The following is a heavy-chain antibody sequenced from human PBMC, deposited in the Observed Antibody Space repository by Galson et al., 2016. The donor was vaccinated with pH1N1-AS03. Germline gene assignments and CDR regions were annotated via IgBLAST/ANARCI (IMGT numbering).Heavy chain of an antibody. CDR3: ARPLAVTDAFDI. J-gene: IGHJ3*02. CDR1: GGSISRYY. D-gene: IGHD2-21*02. CDR2: IYSSGST. V-gene: IGHV4-4*07. Sequence: ETLSLTCTVSGGSISRYYWSWIRQPAGKGLEWIGRIYSSGSTDYNPSLKSRVTMSVDTSKNQFSLKLTSVTAADTAVYYCARPLAVTDAFDIWGQGTMVTIS.